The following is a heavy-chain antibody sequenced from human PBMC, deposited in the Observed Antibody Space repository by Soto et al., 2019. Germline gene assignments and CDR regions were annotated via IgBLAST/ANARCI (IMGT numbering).Heavy chain of an antibody. V-gene: IGHV1-24*01. CDR1: GYTLTELS. J-gene: IGHJ4*02. D-gene: IGHD3-22*01. CDR2: FDPEDGET. Sequence: ASVKFSCKVSGYTLTELSMHWVRQAPGKGLEWMGGFDPEDGETIYAQKFQGRVTMTEDTSTDTAYMELSSLRSEDTAVYYCATAFTPDYYDSSGYYSFDYWGQGTLVTVSS. CDR3: ATAFTPDYYDSSGYYSFDY.